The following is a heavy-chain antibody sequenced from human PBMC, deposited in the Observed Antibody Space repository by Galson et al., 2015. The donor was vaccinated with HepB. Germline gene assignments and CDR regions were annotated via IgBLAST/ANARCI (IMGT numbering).Heavy chain of an antibody. J-gene: IGHJ4*02. V-gene: IGHV5-10-1*01. CDR3: AQSAYDPIGTPNY. CDR2: VDPSDSFA. D-gene: IGHD3-22*01. Sequence: QSGAEVKKPGQSLTISCQSSGYNFTSYWISWVRQMPGKGLEWMGRVDPSDSFATYSPSFQGHVTISTDKSITTAYLQWSSLKASDTAIYYCAQSAYDPIGTPNYWGQGTPVTVSS. CDR1: GYNFTSYW.